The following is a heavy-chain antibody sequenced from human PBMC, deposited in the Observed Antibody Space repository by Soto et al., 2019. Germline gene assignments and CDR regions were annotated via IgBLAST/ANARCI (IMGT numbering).Heavy chain of an antibody. CDR3: ARSSIGPRFYNYYGVDV. V-gene: IGHV2-70*01. D-gene: IGHD2-15*01. Sequence: ASGPTLVNPTQTVTLTCTFSGFLLITNGMCVTWIRQPPGKALEWLALIDWDDGKYYSAPLKTRLTISKDTSKKQVVLTMTNMDPVDTATYYCARSSIGPRFYNYYGVDVWGLGTTVTVSS. J-gene: IGHJ6*02. CDR2: IDWDDGK. CDR1: GFLLITNGMC.